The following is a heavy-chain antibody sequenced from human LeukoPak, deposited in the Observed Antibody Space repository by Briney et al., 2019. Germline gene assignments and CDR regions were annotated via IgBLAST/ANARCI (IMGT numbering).Heavy chain of an antibody. CDR1: GYTLTELS. J-gene: IGHJ4*02. CDR2: FDPEDGET. V-gene: IGHV1-24*01. Sequence: ASVKVSCKVSGYTLTELSMHWVRQAPGKGLEWMGGFDPEDGETIYAQSFQGRVTLTRDTSTSTVYMELRSLRSDDTAVYYCGRENYYDGSGSPSASASIDHWGQGTLVTVSS. D-gene: IGHD3-22*01. CDR3: GRENYYDGSGSPSASASIDH.